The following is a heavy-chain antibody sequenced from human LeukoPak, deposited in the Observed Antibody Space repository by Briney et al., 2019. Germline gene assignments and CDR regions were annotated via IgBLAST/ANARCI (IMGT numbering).Heavy chain of an antibody. Sequence: GGTLRLSCAASGFTFSSHGINWVRQAPGKGLEWVSSISSSSSYIYYADSVKGRFTISRDNARNSLYLQMNNLRVEDTAVYYCARGYTNYGYVFDIWGQGTMVTVSS. D-gene: IGHD4-11*01. V-gene: IGHV3-21*04. CDR2: ISSSSSYI. CDR3: ARGYTNYGYVFDI. CDR1: GFTFSSHG. J-gene: IGHJ3*02.